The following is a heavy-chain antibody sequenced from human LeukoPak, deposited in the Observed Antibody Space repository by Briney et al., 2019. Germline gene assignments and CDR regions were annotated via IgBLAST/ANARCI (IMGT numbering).Heavy chain of an antibody. Sequence: GGSLRLSCAASGFTFSSYGMHWVRQAPGKGLEWVAVIWYDGSNKYYADSVKGRFTISRDNAKNSLFLEMSSLRADDTAVYFCARDVEGGTFDIWGQGTTVTVSS. D-gene: IGHD3-16*01. V-gene: IGHV3-33*01. CDR3: ARDVEGGTFDI. CDR1: GFTFSSYG. CDR2: IWYDGSNK. J-gene: IGHJ3*02.